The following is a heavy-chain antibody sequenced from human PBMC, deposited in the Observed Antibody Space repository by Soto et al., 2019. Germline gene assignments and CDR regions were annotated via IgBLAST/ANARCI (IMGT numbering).Heavy chain of an antibody. V-gene: IGHV4-30-4*01. CDR1: GGSISSGDYY. CDR2: IYYSGST. D-gene: IGHD2-15*01. Sequence: QVQLQESGPGLVKPSQTLSLTCTVSGGSISSGDYYWSWIRQPPGKGLEWIGYIYYSGSTYYNPSLKSRVTLSVDTSKNPFSLKLSSVTAADTAVYYGARTRRGSGPPRWFDPWGQGTLVTVSS. J-gene: IGHJ5*02. CDR3: ARTRRGSGPPRWFDP.